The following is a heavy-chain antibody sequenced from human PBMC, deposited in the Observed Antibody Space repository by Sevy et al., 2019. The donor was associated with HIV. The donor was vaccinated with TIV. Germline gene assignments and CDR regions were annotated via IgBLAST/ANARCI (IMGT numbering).Heavy chain of an antibody. Sequence: GGSLRLSCTASGFTFSNAWMTWVRQTPERGLEWVALIKPITDAGTTDYAAPVQGRFTISRDDSKNTVYLQLNSLKTEDTAVYYCTAGPVSFWSQGTLVTVSS. J-gene: IGHJ4*02. V-gene: IGHV3-15*01. CDR2: IKPITDAGTT. CDR3: TAGPVSF. D-gene: IGHD3-16*01. CDR1: GFTFSNAW.